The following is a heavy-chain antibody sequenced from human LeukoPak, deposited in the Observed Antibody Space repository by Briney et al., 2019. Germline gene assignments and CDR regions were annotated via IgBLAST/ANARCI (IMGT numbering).Heavy chain of an antibody. D-gene: IGHD6-13*01. V-gene: IGHV3-11*01. CDR3: ARGPFGSSSLYYYGMDV. J-gene: IGHJ6*02. Sequence: GGSLRLSCAASGFTFSDYYMSWIRQAPGRGLEWVSYISSSGSTIYYADSVKGRFTISRDNAKNSLYLQMNSLRAEDTAVYYCARGPFGSSSLYYYGMDVWGQGTTVTVSS. CDR2: ISSSGSTI. CDR1: GFTFSDYY.